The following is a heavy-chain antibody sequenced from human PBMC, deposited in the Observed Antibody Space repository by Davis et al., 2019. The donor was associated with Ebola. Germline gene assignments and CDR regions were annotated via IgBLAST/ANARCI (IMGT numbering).Heavy chain of an antibody. J-gene: IGHJ3*02. V-gene: IGHV4-59*08. CDR2: IYYSWST. Sequence: ETLSLTCTVSGGSISSYYWSWIRQPPGKGLEWIGYIYYSWSTNYNPSLKSRVTISVDTSKNQFSLKLSSVTAADTAVYYCARRLYYYDSSGYSAGAFDIWGQGTMVTVSS. CDR1: GGSISSYY. CDR3: ARRLYYYDSSGYSAGAFDI. D-gene: IGHD3-22*01.